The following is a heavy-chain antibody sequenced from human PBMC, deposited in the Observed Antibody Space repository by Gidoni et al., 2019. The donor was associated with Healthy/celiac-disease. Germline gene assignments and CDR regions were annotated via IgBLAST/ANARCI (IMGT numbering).Heavy chain of an antibody. D-gene: IGHD6-6*01. Sequence: QVQLVQSGAEVKKPGSSVKVSCKASGGTFSSDAISWVRQAPGQGREWMGGIIPTFVTANYAQKFQGRVTITADESPSTAYMELSSLRSEDTAVYYCARFPRSSSSDLGWGYWGQGTLVTVSS. J-gene: IGHJ4*02. CDR3: ARFPRSSSSDLGWGY. CDR2: IIPTFVTA. V-gene: IGHV1-69*01. CDR1: GGTFSSDA.